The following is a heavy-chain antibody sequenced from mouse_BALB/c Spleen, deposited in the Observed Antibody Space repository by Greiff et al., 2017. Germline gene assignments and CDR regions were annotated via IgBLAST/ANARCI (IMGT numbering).Heavy chain of an antibody. V-gene: IGHV5-17*02. CDR1: GFTFSSFG. CDR2: ISSGSSTI. Sequence: EVMLVESGGGLVQPGGSRKLSCAASGFTFSSFGMHWVRQAPEKGLEWVAYISSGSSTIYYADTVKGRFTISRDNPKNTLFLQMTSLRSEDTAMYYCARCDVGGYAMDYWGQGTSVTVSS. J-gene: IGHJ4*01. CDR3: ARCDVGGYAMDY.